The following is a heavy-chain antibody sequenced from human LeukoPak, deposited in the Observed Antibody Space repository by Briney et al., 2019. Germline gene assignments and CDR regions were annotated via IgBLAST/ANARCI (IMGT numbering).Heavy chain of an antibody. CDR2: ILYDGSNK. J-gene: IGHJ4*02. Sequence: GRSLRLSCAASEFTFSNYAMHWVRQAPGKGLEWVAVILYDGSNKYYADSVKGRFTISRDISKNTLYLQMNSLRAEDTAVYYCARDDFYDFWSGYYPAYFDYWGQGTLVTVSS. D-gene: IGHD3-3*01. CDR3: ARDDFYDFWSGYYPAYFDY. V-gene: IGHV3-30-3*01. CDR1: EFTFSNYA.